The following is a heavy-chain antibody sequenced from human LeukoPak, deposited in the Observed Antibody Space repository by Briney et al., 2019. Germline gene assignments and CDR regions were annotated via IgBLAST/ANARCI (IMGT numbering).Heavy chain of an antibody. D-gene: IGHD3-22*01. V-gene: IGHV3-30-3*01. CDR3: ARVGGGDSSGYRGSFDY. J-gene: IGHJ4*02. CDR1: GFTFSSYA. Sequence: GRSLRLSCAASGFTFSSYAMHWVRQAPGKGLEWVAVISYDGSNKYYADSVKGRFTISRDNSKNTLYLQMNSLRAEDTAVYYCARVGGGDSSGYRGSFDYWGQGTLVTVSS. CDR2: ISYDGSNK.